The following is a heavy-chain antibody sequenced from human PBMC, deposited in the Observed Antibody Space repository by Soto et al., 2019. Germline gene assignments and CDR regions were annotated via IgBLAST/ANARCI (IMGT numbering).Heavy chain of an antibody. Sequence: GGSLRLSCAASGFTFSSYSMNWVRQAPGKGLEWVSSISSSSSYIYYADSVKGRFTISRDNAKNSLYLQMNSLRAEDTAVYYCARDRIAATREGGDYYYYGMDVWGQGTTVTVSS. V-gene: IGHV3-21*01. CDR2: ISSSSSYI. CDR3: ARDRIAATREGGDYYYYGMDV. CDR1: GFTFSSYS. D-gene: IGHD6-6*01. J-gene: IGHJ6*02.